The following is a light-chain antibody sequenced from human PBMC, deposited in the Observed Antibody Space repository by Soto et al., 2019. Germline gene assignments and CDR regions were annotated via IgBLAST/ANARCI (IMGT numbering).Light chain of an antibody. J-gene: IGKJ2*01. CDR2: AAS. V-gene: IGKV3-15*01. CDR3: QQYDNWPPYT. Sequence: EIVLMQSPATLSVSPGERATLSCRASRSVSSNLAWFQQKPGQGPRLLIYAASTRATGIPARFRGSGSGTEFTLTISSLQSEDFAVYYCQQYDNWPPYTFGQGTKLEIK. CDR1: RSVSSN.